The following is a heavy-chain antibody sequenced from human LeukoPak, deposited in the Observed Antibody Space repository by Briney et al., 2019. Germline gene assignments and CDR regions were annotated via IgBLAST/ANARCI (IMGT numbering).Heavy chain of an antibody. CDR1: GGSFSGYY. CDR2: INHSGST. V-gene: IGHV4-34*01. D-gene: IGHD6-13*01. Sequence: SETLSLTCAVYGGSFSGYYWSWIRQPPGKGLEWIGEINHSGSTNYNPSLKSRVTISVDTSKNQFSLKLSSVTAADTAVYYCARGAPGDIAAAGADYYYGMDVWGQGTTVTVS. J-gene: IGHJ6*02. CDR3: ARGAPGDIAAAGADYYYGMDV.